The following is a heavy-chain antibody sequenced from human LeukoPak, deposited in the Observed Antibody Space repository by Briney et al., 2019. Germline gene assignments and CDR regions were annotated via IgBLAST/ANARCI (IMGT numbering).Heavy chain of an antibody. Sequence: PSETLSLTCTVSGGSISSYYWSWIRQPPGKGLEWIGYIYYGGSTNYNPSLKSRVTISVDTSKNQFSLKLSSVTAADTAVYHCARDSIAYSYYMDVWGKGTTVTVSS. CDR3: ARDSIAYSYYMDV. CDR1: GGSISSYY. D-gene: IGHD3-22*01. J-gene: IGHJ6*03. V-gene: IGHV4-59*12. CDR2: IYYGGST.